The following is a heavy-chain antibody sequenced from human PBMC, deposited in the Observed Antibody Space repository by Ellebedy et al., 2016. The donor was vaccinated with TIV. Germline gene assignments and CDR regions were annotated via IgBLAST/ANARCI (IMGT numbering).Heavy chain of an antibody. CDR2: IWYDGSDK. D-gene: IGHD6-13*01. CDR1: GFTFSAFG. Sequence: GESLKISCTASGFTFSAFGIHWVRQAPGKGLEWVAHIWYDGSDKYYADSVKGRFTISRDNSKSTLYLQMSSLRGEDTAVYYCARLGYRSSWFDYWGQGALVTVSS. V-gene: IGHV3-33*01. J-gene: IGHJ4*02. CDR3: ARLGYRSSWFDY.